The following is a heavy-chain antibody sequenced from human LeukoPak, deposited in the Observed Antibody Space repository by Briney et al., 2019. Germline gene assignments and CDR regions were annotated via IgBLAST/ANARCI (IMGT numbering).Heavy chain of an antibody. CDR2: ISYDGSNK. CDR1: GFTFSSYA. D-gene: IGHD4-17*01. J-gene: IGHJ4*02. CDR3: ARYSSLWDGDFDY. V-gene: IGHV3-30-3*01. Sequence: GRSLRLSCAASGFTFSSYAMHWVRQAPGKGLEWVAVISYDGSNKYYADSVKGRFTISRDNSKNTLYLQMNSLRAEDTAVYYCARYSSLWDGDFDYWGQGTLVTVSS.